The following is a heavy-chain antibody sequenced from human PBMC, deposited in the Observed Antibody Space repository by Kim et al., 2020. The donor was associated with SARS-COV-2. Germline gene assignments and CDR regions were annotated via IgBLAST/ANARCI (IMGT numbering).Heavy chain of an antibody. CDR3: AKGGPGITMVRGGQSFD. D-gene: IGHD3-10*01. J-gene: IGHJ4*01. CDR1: GFTFDDYA. V-gene: IGHV3-9*01. CDR2: ISWNSGSI. Sequence: GGSLRLSCAASGFTFDDYAMHWVRQAPGKGLEWVSGISWNSGSIGYADSVKGRFTISRDNAKNSLYLQMNSLRAEDTALYYCAKGGPGITMVRGGQSFD.